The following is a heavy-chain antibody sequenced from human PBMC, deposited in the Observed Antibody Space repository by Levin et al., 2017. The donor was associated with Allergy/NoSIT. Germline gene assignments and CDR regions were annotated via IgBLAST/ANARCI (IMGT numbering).Heavy chain of an antibody. CDR2: ISWNSGSI. D-gene: IGHD2-15*01. Sequence: GGSLRLSCAASGFTFDDYAMHWVRQAPGKGLEWVSGISWNSGSIGYADSVKGRFTISRDNAKNSLYLQMNSLRAEDTALYYCAKAKDIVVVVAATSFDYWGQGTLVTVSS. V-gene: IGHV3-9*01. CDR3: AKAKDIVVVVAATSFDY. CDR1: GFTFDDYA. J-gene: IGHJ4*02.